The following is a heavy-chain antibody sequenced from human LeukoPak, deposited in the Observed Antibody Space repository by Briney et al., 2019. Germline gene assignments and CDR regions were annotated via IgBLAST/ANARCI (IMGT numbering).Heavy chain of an antibody. J-gene: IGHJ4*02. Sequence: GGSLRLSCAASGFTVSSNYMSWVRQAPGKGLEWVSVIYSGGSTYYADSVKGRFTISRDNSKNTLYLQMNSLRAEDTAVYYCARRTDYYDSSGMYYFDYWGQGTLVTVSS. CDR1: GFTVSSNY. CDR2: IYSGGST. V-gene: IGHV3-53*01. CDR3: ARRTDYYDSSGMYYFDY. D-gene: IGHD3-22*01.